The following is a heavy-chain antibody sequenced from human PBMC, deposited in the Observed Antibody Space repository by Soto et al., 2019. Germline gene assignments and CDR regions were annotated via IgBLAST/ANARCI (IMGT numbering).Heavy chain of an antibody. J-gene: IGHJ6*02. CDR1: GGSFSGYY. V-gene: IGHV4-34*01. CDR3: ARVSGYDFWSGYIYYYGMDV. Sequence: PSETLSLTCAVYGGSFSGYYWSWIRQPPGKGLEWIGEVNHGGSTNYNPSLKSRVTISVDTSKNQFSLKLSSVTAADTAVYYCARVSGYDFWSGYIYYYGMDVWGQGTTVTVS. CDR2: VNHGGST. D-gene: IGHD3-3*01.